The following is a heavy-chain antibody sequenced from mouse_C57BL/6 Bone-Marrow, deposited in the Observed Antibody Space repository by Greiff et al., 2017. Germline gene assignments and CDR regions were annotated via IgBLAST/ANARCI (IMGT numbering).Heavy chain of an antibody. Sequence: EVQGVESGGGLVKPGGSLKLSCAASGFTFRSYAMSWVRQTPEKRLEWVATISDGGSYTYYPDNVKGRFTISRDNAKNNLYLQMSHLKSEDTAMYYCARSVLFMDYWGQGTSVTVSS. J-gene: IGHJ4*01. CDR2: ISDGGSYT. V-gene: IGHV5-4*01. CDR3: ARSVLFMDY. CDR1: GFTFRSYA.